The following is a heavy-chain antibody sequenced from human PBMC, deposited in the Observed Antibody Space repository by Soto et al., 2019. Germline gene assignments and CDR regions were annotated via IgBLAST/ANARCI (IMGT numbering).Heavy chain of an antibody. CDR2: IYSGGST. CDR3: VETAGRPGFDF. D-gene: IGHD2-21*02. CDR1: GFTVSSNY. V-gene: IGHV3-53*01. J-gene: IGHJ4*02. Sequence: PGGSLRLSCAASGFTVSSNYMSWVRQAPGKGLEWVSVIYSGGSTYYADSVKGRFTISRDNSKNTLYLQMNSLRAEDTVVYYWVETAGRPGFDFWGQGTLVTVSS.